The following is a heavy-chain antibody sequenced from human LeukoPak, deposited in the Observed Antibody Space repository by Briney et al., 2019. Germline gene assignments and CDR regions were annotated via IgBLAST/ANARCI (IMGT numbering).Heavy chain of an antibody. CDR2: ISWNSGTI. Sequence: PGGSLRLSCAASGFTFDEYAMHWVRQAPGKGLEWVSGISWNSGTIVYADSVKGRFTISRDNAKNSLYLQMNSLRAEDTAVYYCAELGITMIGGVWGKGTTVTISS. CDR1: GFTFDEYA. J-gene: IGHJ6*04. V-gene: IGHV3-9*01. CDR3: AELGITMIGGV. D-gene: IGHD3-10*02.